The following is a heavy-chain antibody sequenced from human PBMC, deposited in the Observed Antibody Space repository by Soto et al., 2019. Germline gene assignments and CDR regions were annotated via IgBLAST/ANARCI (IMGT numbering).Heavy chain of an antibody. CDR3: AKSGSHSYFDN. J-gene: IGHJ4*02. Sequence: PGGSLRLSCAAPGFTFSSYAMNWVRQAPGKGLEWVSSISPSGDNTYYTDSVKGRFTISRDSSKNMLYLQMNSLRAEDTAVYYCAKSGSHSYFDNWGQGTLVTVSS. V-gene: IGHV3-23*01. D-gene: IGHD1-26*01. CDR2: ISPSGDNT. CDR1: GFTFSSYA.